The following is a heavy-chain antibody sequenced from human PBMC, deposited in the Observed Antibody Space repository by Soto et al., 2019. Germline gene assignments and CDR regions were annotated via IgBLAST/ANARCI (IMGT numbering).Heavy chain of an antibody. CDR2: TYYISNWSN. CDR1: GDSVSCNSAA. J-gene: IGHJ6*02. D-gene: IGHD3-10*01. CDR3: AGVSWFRGMDV. V-gene: IGHV6-1*01. Sequence: SQTLSLTCAISGDSVSCNSAAWNWIRRSPSRGLEWLGRTYYISNWSNNYTISVKSRITIKPAASKNQFSLRLYSVTPEDTAMYYCAGVSWFRGMDVWGQGTQVTVSS.